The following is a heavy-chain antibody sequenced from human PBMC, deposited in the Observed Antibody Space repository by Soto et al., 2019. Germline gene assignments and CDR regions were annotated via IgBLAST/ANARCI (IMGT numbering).Heavy chain of an antibody. D-gene: IGHD3-22*01. V-gene: IGHV1-3*01. CDR1: GYIFTRYA. CDR2: IDAGNGNT. J-gene: IGHJ4*02. Sequence: QVQLVQSGAEVKKPGASVKVSCKASGYIFTRYAIHWVRQAPGQRLEWMGWIDAGNGNTRYSPRLQGRVTITRDTSATTVYMELSSLRSEDTAVYFCARDRNHDCSGYYAYWGQGALVTVSS. CDR3: ARDRNHDCSGYYAY.